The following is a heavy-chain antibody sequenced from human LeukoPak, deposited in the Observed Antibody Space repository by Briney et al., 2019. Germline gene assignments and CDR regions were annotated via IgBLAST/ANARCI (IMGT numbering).Heavy chain of an antibody. Sequence: SETLSLTCTVSGGSISSYYWSWIRQPPGKGLEWIGEINHSGSTNYNPSLKSRVTISVDTSKNQFSLKLSSVTAADTAVYYCASTPPRSSRDYWGQGTLVTVSS. V-gene: IGHV4-34*01. CDR2: INHSGST. CDR1: GGSISSYY. CDR3: ASTPPRSSRDY. J-gene: IGHJ4*02. D-gene: IGHD6-6*01.